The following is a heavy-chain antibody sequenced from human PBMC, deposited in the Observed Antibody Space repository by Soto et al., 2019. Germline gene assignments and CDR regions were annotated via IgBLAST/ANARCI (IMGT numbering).Heavy chain of an antibody. D-gene: IGHD3-9*01. CDR1: GFTFSTYW. Sequence: GGSLRLSCAASGFTFSTYWMSWVRQAPGERLEWVAIIWYDGSNKYYADSVKGRFIISRDNSDNTLYLQMNSLRAEDTAVYYCATRGGLLRYFDWSSGSDAFDIWGQGTMVTVSS. CDR3: ATRGGLLRYFDWSSGSDAFDI. V-gene: IGHV3-33*03. J-gene: IGHJ3*02. CDR2: IWYDGSNK.